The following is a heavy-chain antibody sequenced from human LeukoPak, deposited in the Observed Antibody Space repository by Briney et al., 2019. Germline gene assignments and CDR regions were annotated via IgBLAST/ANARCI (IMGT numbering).Heavy chain of an antibody. CDR3: AELGITMIGGV. CDR2: ISYDGSTK. V-gene: IGHV3-30*04. J-gene: IGHJ6*04. Sequence: GGSLRLSCVGAGFTFSSYAMHWVRQAPDKGLEWVAVISYDGSTKYYADSVKGRFTISRDNSKNSLYLQMNSLRAEDTAVYYCAELGITMIGGVWGKGTTVTISS. D-gene: IGHD3-10*02. CDR1: GFTFSSYA.